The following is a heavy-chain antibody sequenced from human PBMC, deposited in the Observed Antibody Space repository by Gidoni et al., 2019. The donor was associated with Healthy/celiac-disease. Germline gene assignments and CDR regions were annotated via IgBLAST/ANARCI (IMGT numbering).Heavy chain of an antibody. Sequence: QVQLQESGTGLGKPSETLSLTCTVSGGSISSYYWSWIRQPPGKGLEWIGYIYYSGSTNYNPSLKSRVTISVDTSKNQFSLKLSSVTAADTAVYYCAREASAGPDAGFDPWGQGTLVTVSS. J-gene: IGHJ5*02. V-gene: IGHV4-59*01. CDR1: GGSISSYY. D-gene: IGHD6-13*01. CDR3: AREASAGPDAGFDP. CDR2: IYYSGST.